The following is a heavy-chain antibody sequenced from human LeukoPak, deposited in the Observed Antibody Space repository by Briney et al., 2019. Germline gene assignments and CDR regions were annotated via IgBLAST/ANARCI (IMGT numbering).Heavy chain of an antibody. Sequence: AGGSLRLSCAASGFTFSSYAMSWVRQAPGKGLEWVANIKQDGSEKYYVDSVRGRFTISRDNAKNSFYLQMNSLRAEDTAVYYCAREDTGMASYWGQGTLVTVSS. CDR3: AREDTGMASY. V-gene: IGHV3-7*01. CDR2: IKQDGSEK. J-gene: IGHJ4*02. CDR1: GFTFSSYA. D-gene: IGHD5-18*01.